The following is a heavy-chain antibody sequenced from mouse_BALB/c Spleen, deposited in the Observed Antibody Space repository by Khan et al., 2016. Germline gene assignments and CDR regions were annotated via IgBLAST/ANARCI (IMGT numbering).Heavy chain of an antibody. CDR2: ISYSGNT. CDR1: GYSITSDYA. D-gene: IGHD2-4*01. Sequence: EVQLQESGPGLVKPSQSLSLTCTVTGYSITSDYAWNWIRQFPGNKLEWMGYISYSGNTSYNPSLTSRFSIPRDTSKNQFFLQLNSVTTEDTATYYGARLMITGWFAYWGQGTLVTVSA. CDR3: ARLMITGWFAY. J-gene: IGHJ3*01. V-gene: IGHV3-2*02.